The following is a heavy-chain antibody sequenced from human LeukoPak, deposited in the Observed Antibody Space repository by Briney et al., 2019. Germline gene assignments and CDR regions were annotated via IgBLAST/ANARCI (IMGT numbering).Heavy chain of an antibody. D-gene: IGHD5-18*01. CDR3: ARVLRAASWRSYDY. Sequence: KSSETLSLTCTVSGGSVSNSLYYWSWIRQPPGKGLAWIGYIYYNGDTNYNPSLKSRVIISIDTSSNQFSLRLNSMTAADTAVYYCARVLRAASWRSYDYWGQGSLVTVSS. CDR2: IYYNGDT. J-gene: IGHJ4*02. CDR1: GGSVSNSLYY. V-gene: IGHV4-61*01.